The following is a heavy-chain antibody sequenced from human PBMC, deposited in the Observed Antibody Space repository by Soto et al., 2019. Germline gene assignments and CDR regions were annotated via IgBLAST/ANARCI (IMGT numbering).Heavy chain of an antibody. CDR1: GGSFSGYY. V-gene: IGHV4-34*01. J-gene: IGHJ3*02. CDR3: ARVAAATWNDAFDI. CDR2: INHSGST. D-gene: IGHD2-15*01. Sequence: SETLSLTCAVYGGSFSGYYWSWIRQPPGKGLEWIGEINHSGSTNYNPSLKSRVTISVDTSKNQFSLKLSSVTAADTAVYYCARVAAATWNDAFDIWGQGTMVTVSS.